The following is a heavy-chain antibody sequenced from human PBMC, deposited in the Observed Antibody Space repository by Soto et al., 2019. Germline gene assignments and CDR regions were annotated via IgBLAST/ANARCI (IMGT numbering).Heavy chain of an antibody. CDR1: GFTFSSYS. Sequence: GGSLRLSCAASGFTFSSYSMNWVRQAPGKGLEWVSSISSSSSYIYYADSVKGRFTISRDNAKNSLYLQMYSLRAEDTAVYYCARDIEVTTADAFDIWGQGTMVTVSS. J-gene: IGHJ3*02. D-gene: IGHD4-17*01. V-gene: IGHV3-21*01. CDR3: ARDIEVTTADAFDI. CDR2: ISSSSSYI.